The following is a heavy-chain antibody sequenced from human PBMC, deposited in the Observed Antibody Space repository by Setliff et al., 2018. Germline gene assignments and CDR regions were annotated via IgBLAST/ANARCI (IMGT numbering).Heavy chain of an antibody. D-gene: IGHD2-2*01. CDR2: IYISGKI. Sequence: SETLSLTCTVSGGSISSYYWSWIRQPAGKGLEWIGRIYISGKINYNPSLKSRVTMSVDTSKNQFSLKVSSVTAADTAVYYCAGEPNNSYYGDFHYWGQGTLVTVSS. V-gene: IGHV4-4*07. CDR1: GGSISSYY. CDR3: AGEPNNSYYGDFHY. J-gene: IGHJ4*02.